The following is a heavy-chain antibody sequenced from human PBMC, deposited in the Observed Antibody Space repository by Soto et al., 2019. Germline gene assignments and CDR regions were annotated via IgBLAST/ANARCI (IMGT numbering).Heavy chain of an antibody. CDR2: IYYSGST. J-gene: IGHJ4*02. CDR1: GGSISSSSYY. CDR3: ALNPYYDILTGYQYYFDY. V-gene: IGHV4-39*01. Sequence: SETLSLTCTVSGGSISSSSYYWGWIRQPPGKGLEWIGSIYYSGSTYYNPSLKSRVTISVDTSKNQFSLKLSPVTAADTAVYYCALNPYYDILTGYQYYFDYWGQGTLVTVSS. D-gene: IGHD3-9*01.